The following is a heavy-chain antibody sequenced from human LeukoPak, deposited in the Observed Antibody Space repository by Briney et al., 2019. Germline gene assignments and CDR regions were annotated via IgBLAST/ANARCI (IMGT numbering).Heavy chain of an antibody. V-gene: IGHV1-18*01. CDR3: ARAANPAVAATLLGDY. CDR1: GYTFTSYG. J-gene: IGHJ4*02. D-gene: IGHD2-15*01. CDR2: ISAYNGNT. Sequence: ASVKVSCKASGYTFTSYGISWVRQAPGQGLEWMGWISAYNGNTNYAQKFQGRVTMTRDTSTSTVYMELSSLRSEDTAVYYCARAANPAVAATLLGDYWGQGTLVTVSS.